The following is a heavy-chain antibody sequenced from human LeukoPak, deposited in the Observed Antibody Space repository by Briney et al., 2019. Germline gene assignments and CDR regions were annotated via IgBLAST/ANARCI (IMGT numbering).Heavy chain of an antibody. D-gene: IGHD3-3*01. V-gene: IGHV3-23*01. J-gene: IGHJ4*02. CDR2: ISGSGGST. Sequence: GGSLRLSCAASGFTFSSYAMSWVRQAPGKGLEWVSAISGSGGSTYYADSVKGRFTISRDNSKNTLYLQMNSLRAEDTAVYYCAKPYDFWSGKTYYFDYWGQGTLVTVSS. CDR3: AKPYDFWSGKTYYFDY. CDR1: GFTFSSYA.